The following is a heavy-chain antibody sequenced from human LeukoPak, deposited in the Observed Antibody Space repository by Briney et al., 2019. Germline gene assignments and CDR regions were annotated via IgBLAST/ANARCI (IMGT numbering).Heavy chain of an antibody. CDR3: ARRQLEYYYGSGSPAGGMDV. J-gene: IGHJ6*04. Sequence: NRGESLQISCQGSGSNFTSYWISWVRQLPGKGLEWMGRIDPSDSYTNYSPSFQGHVTISADKSISTAYLQWSSLKASDTAMYYCARRQLEYYYGSGSPAGGMDVWGKGTTVTVSS. CDR2: IDPSDSYT. V-gene: IGHV5-10-1*01. CDR1: GSNFTSYW. D-gene: IGHD3-10*01.